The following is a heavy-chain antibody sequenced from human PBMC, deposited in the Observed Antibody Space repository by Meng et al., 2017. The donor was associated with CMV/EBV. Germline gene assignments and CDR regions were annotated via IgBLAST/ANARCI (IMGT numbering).Heavy chain of an antibody. V-gene: IGHV3-7*01. D-gene: IGHD3-3*01. CDR1: GFTFSNYW. CDR3: ARDGGGLSGLWSGYDH. CDR2: INQDGSGK. Sequence: GESLKISCAASGFTFSNYWMSWVRQAPGKGLEWVAIINQDGSGKYYMDSVKGRFTISRDNGKNSLYLQMNSLRVGDTAVYHCARDGGGLSGLWSGYDHWGQGALVTVSS. J-gene: IGHJ4*02.